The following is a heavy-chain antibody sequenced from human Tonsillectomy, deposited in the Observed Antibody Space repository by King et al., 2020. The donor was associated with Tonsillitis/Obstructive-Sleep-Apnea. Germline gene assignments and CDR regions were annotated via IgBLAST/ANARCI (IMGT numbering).Heavy chain of an antibody. J-gene: IGHJ6*03. CDR3: AKGKPRYCSSTSCYHWGYYYMDV. D-gene: IGHD2-2*01. V-gene: IGHV3-43*01. Sequence: VQLVESGGVVVQPGGSLRLSCAASGFTFDDYTMHWVRQAPGKGLEWVSLISWDGGSTYYADSVKGRFTNSKDNSKTSLYLQMNSLRTEDTALYYCAKGKPRYCSSTSCYHWGYYYMDVWGKGTTVTVSS. CDR2: ISWDGGST. CDR1: GFTFDDYT.